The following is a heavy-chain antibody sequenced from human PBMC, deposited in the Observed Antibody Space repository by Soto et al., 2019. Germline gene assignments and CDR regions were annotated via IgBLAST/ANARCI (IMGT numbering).Heavy chain of an antibody. Sequence: PSETVSLTCAVYGGSFSGYYWSWIRQPPGKGLEWIGEINHSGSTNYNPSLKSRVTISVDTSKNQFSLKLSSVTAADTAVYYCARGGYDILTGYYPDYYYYGMDVWGQGTTVT. CDR3: ARGGYDILTGYYPDYYYYGMDV. CDR1: GGSFSGYY. J-gene: IGHJ6*02. V-gene: IGHV4-34*01. D-gene: IGHD3-9*01. CDR2: INHSGST.